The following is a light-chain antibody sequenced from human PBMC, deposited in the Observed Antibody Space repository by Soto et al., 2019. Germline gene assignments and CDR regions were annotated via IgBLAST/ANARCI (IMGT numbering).Light chain of an antibody. V-gene: IGKV3-11*01. Sequence: EIVLTQSPATLSLSPGERATLSCMASQSVSSYFAWYQQKPGQAPRLLIYDASNRATGIPARFSGSGSVTDFTLPISSPEPEDFAVYYCQQRSNRPLPFGQGTKVEIK. CDR2: DAS. CDR1: QSVSSY. J-gene: IGKJ1*01. CDR3: QQRSNRPLP.